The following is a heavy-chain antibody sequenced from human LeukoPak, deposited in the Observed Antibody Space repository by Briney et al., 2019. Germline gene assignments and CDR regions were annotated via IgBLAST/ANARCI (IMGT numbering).Heavy chain of an antibody. CDR2: ISGSGGST. CDR1: GFTFSSYG. CDR3: AKDPDIVVVPAALGD. V-gene: IGHV3-23*01. D-gene: IGHD2-2*01. J-gene: IGHJ4*02. Sequence: GGSLRLSCAASGFTFSSYGMSWVRQAPGKGLEWVSAISGSGGSTYYADSVKGRFTISRDNSKNTLYLQMNSLRAEDTAVYYCAKDPDIVVVPAALGDWGQGTLVTVSS.